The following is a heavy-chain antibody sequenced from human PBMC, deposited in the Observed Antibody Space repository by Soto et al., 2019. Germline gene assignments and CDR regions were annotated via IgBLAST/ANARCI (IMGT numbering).Heavy chain of an antibody. CDR1: GYSFTDYH. Sequence: AALKVSCKASGYSFTDYHIHWVRQAPGQGLEWLGRINPKSGGTSTAQKFQGWVTMTRDRSISTVYMELTRLRSDDTAVYFCARGHSTDCSNGVCSFFYYHGLDVWGQVTTVTVSS. D-gene: IGHD2-8*01. CDR3: ARGHSTDCSNGVCSFFYYHGLDV. CDR2: INPKSGGT. J-gene: IGHJ6*02. V-gene: IGHV1-2*04.